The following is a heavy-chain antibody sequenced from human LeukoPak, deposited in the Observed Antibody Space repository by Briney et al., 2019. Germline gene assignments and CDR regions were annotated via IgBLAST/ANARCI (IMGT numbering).Heavy chain of an antibody. Sequence: PSETLSLTCTVSGGSISSGGYYWSWIRQHPGKGLEWIGYIYYSGSTYYNPSHKSRATISVDTSKNQFSLKLSSVTAADTAVYYCARNLGGSSWVFDYWGQGTLVTVSS. V-gene: IGHV4-61*08. CDR2: IYYSGST. J-gene: IGHJ4*02. D-gene: IGHD6-13*01. CDR3: ARNLGGSSWVFDY. CDR1: GGSISSGGYY.